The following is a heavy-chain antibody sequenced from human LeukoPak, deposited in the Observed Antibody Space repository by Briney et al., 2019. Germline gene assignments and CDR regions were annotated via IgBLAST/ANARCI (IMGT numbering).Heavy chain of an antibody. D-gene: IGHD3-22*01. CDR1: GGSISGYY. CDR2: IYYSGST. CDR3: ARDHYYRSGLDAFDI. J-gene: IGHJ3*02. Sequence: SETLSLTCTVSGGSISGYYWSWIRQPPGKGLEWIGYIYYSGSTNYNPSLKSRVTISVDTSKNQFSLKLSSVTAADTAVYYCARDHYYRSGLDAFDIWGEGTMVTVSS. V-gene: IGHV4-59*01.